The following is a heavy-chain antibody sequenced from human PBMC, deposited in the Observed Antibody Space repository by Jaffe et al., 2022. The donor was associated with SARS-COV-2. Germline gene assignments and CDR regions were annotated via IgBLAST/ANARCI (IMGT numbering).Heavy chain of an antibody. J-gene: IGHJ3*01. D-gene: IGHD1-26*01. CDR1: GFSLSTSAMC. Sequence: QVTLRESDPALVKPTQTLKLTCTFSGFSLSTSAMCVSWIRQPPGKALEWLALIDWDDDKYYSTSLKNRVTISKDTSKNQVVLTMTNMDPVDTATYYCARICVGVDAYSQTDGAFDVWGQGTVVTVSS. CDR2: IDWDDDK. V-gene: IGHV2-70*13. CDR3: ARICVGVDAYSQTDGAFDV.